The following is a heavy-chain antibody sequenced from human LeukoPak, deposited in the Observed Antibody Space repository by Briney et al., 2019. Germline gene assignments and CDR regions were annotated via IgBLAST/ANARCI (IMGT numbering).Heavy chain of an antibody. CDR2: IYYSGIT. CDR1: GGSISSGDYY. J-gene: IGHJ4*02. V-gene: IGHV4-30-4*01. Sequence: PSETLSLTCTVSGGSISSGDYYWSWIRQPPGKGLEWIGYIYYSGITYYNPSLKSRVTISVDTSKNQFSLKLSSVTAADTAVYYCARDIAAAVTFDCWGQGTLVTVSS. CDR3: ARDIAAAVTFDC. D-gene: IGHD6-13*01.